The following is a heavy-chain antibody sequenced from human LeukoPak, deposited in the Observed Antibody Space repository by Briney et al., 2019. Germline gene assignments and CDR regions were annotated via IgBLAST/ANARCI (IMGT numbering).Heavy chain of an antibody. Sequence: PGGSLRLSCAASGFTFDDYAMHWVRQAPGKGLEWVSGISWNSGSIGYADSVKGRFTISRDNAKDSLYLQMNSLRAEDMALYYCAKSDTAIVSGSFDIWGQGTMVTVSS. CDR3: AKSDTAIVSGSFDI. D-gene: IGHD5-18*01. V-gene: IGHV3-9*03. CDR1: GFTFDDYA. CDR2: ISWNSGSI. J-gene: IGHJ3*02.